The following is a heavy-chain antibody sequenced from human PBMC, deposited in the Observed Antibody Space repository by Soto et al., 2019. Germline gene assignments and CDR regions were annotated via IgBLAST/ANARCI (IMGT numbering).Heavy chain of an antibody. D-gene: IGHD3-3*01. V-gene: IGHV4-39*01. J-gene: IGHJ4*02. CDR2: IYYSGST. Sequence: QLQLQESGPGLVKPSETLSLTCTVSGGSISSSSYYWGWIRQPPGKGLEWIGSIYYSGSTYYNPSLKSRVTISVDTSKNQFSLKLSSVTAADTAVYYCARQPYYDFWSGYYFDYWGQGTLVTVSS. CDR3: ARQPYYDFWSGYYFDY. CDR1: GGSISSSSYY.